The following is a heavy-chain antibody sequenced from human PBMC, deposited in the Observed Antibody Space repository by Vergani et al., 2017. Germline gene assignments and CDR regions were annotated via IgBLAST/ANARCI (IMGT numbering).Heavy chain of an antibody. Sequence: QVQLQESGPGLVKPSETLSLTCTVSGGSISSYYWSWIRQPPGKGLEWIGYIYYSGSTYSNPSLNSRVTISVDTSKNQFSRKLSSVTAADTAVDYCAAAASLDYYYYRDVWGKGTTVTGSS. V-gene: IGHV4-59*03. CDR1: GGSISSYY. CDR3: AAAASLDYYYYRDV. J-gene: IGHJ6*03. D-gene: IGHD2-2*01. CDR2: IYYSGST.